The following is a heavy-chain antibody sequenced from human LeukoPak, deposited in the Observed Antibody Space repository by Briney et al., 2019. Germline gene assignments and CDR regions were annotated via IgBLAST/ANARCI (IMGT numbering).Heavy chain of an antibody. J-gene: IGHJ4*02. D-gene: IGHD6-6*01. CDR2: ISGSGGST. CDR1: GFTFSSYA. Sequence: PGGSLRLSCAASGFTFSSYAMSWVRQAPGKGLEWVSVISGSGGSTYYADSVKGRFTISRDNSKNTLYLQMNSLRAEDTAVYYCAKGPTYSSSWRYFDYWGQGTLVTVSS. CDR3: AKGPTYSSSWRYFDY. V-gene: IGHV3-23*01.